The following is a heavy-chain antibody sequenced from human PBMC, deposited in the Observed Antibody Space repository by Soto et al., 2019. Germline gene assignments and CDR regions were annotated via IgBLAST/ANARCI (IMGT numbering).Heavy chain of an antibody. J-gene: IGHJ4*02. CDR1: GFTFSSYA. Sequence: GGSLRLSCAASGFTFSSYAMSWVRQAPGKGLEWVSAISGSGGSTYYADSVKGRFTISRDNSKNTLYLQMNSLRAEDTAVYYCAKDRIITVLRFLEWLPRLAYWGQGTLVTVSS. D-gene: IGHD3-3*01. CDR3: AKDRIITVLRFLEWLPRLAY. CDR2: ISGSGGST. V-gene: IGHV3-23*01.